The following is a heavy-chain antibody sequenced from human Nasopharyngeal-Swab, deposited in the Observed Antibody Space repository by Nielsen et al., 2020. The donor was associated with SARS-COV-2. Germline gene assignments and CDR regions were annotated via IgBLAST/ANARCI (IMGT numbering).Heavy chain of an antibody. CDR2: ISGSGGST. D-gene: IGHD6-13*01. CDR3: AKDTHYSSSWYGDYYFDY. V-gene: IGHV3-23*01. J-gene: IGHJ4*02. Sequence: RQSPGQGLEWVSAISGSGGSTYYADSVKGRFTISRDNSKNTLYLQMNSLRAEDTAVYYCAKDTHYSSSWYGDYYFDYWGQGTLVTVSS.